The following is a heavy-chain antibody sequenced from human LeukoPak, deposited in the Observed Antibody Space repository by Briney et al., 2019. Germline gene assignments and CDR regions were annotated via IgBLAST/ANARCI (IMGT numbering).Heavy chain of an antibody. Sequence: SETLSLTCTVSGGSISSSSYYWGWLRQPPGKGLEWIGSIYYSGSTYYNPSLKSRVTISVDTSKNQFSLKLSSVTAADTAVYYCARMVRGDSTFDYWGQGTLVTVSS. CDR3: ARMVRGDSTFDY. CDR2: IYYSGST. D-gene: IGHD3-10*01. CDR1: GGSISSSSYY. V-gene: IGHV4-39*01. J-gene: IGHJ4*02.